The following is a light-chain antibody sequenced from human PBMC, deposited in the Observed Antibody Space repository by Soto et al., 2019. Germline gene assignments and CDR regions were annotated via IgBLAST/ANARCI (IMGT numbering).Light chain of an antibody. J-gene: IGLJ3*02. V-gene: IGLV2-23*01. CDR2: EGS. CDR3: CSDAGSRV. Sequence: QSALTQPASVSGSPGQSITISCTGTSSDVGSYNLVSGYQQHPGKAPKLMIYEGSKRPSGVSNRFSGSKSGNTASLTISGLQAEDEADYYCCSDAGSRVFGGGTKLTVL. CDR1: SSDVGSYNL.